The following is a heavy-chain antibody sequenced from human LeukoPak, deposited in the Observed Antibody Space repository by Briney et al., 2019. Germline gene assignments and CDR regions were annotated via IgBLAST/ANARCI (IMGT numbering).Heavy chain of an antibody. Sequence: SETLSLTCAVYGGSFSGYYWSWIRQPPGKGLEWIGEINHSGSTNYNPSLKSRVTMSVDTSKNQFSLKLSSVTAADTAVYYCARGYGSGNYIDYWGQGTLVTVSS. V-gene: IGHV4-34*01. D-gene: IGHD3-10*01. CDR3: ARGYGSGNYIDY. CDR2: INHSGST. J-gene: IGHJ4*02. CDR1: GGSFSGYY.